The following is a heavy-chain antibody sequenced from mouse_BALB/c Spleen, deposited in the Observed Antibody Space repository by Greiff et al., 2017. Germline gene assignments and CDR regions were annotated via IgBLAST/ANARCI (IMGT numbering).Heavy chain of an antibody. D-gene: IGHD4-1*01. V-gene: IGHV2-6-7*01. CDR3: ASLGRFTY. CDR1: GFSLTGYG. CDR2: IWGDGST. J-gene: IGHJ3*01. Sequence: VQLQQSGPGLVAPSQSLSITCTVSGFSLTGYGVNWVRQPPGKGLEWLGMIWGDGSTDYNSALKSRLSISKDNSKSQVFFKMNSLQANDTAIYYCASLGRFTYWGQGTLVTVSA.